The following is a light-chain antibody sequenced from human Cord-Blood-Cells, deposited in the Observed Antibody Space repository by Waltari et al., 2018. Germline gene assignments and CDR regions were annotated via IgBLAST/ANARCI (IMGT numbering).Light chain of an antibody. CDR2: KDS. CDR3: QSADSSGTSYV. J-gene: IGLJ1*01. CDR1: ALPKPY. V-gene: IGLV3-25*03. Sequence: SYELTQPPSVSVSPGQTARITCSGDALPKPYSYWYQQKPGQAPLLVIYKDSERPSGIPERFSGSSSGTTVTLTISGVQAEDEADYYCQSADSSGTSYVFGTGTKVTVL.